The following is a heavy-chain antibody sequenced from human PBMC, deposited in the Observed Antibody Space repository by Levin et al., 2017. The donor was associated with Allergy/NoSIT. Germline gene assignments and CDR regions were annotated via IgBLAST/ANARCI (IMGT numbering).Heavy chain of an antibody. Sequence: LRLSCTVSGGSISSGDYYWSWIRQPPGKGLEWIGYIYYSGSTYYNPSLKSRVTISVDTSKNQFSLKLSSVTAADTAVYYCARAGVTMVRGIDAFDIWGQGTMVTVSS. CDR2: IYYSGST. J-gene: IGHJ3*02. CDR1: GGSISSGDYY. V-gene: IGHV4-30-4*01. CDR3: ARAGVTMVRGIDAFDI. D-gene: IGHD3-10*01.